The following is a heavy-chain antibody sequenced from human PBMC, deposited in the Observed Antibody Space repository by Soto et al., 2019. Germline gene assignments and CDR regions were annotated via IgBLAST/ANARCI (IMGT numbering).Heavy chain of an antibody. Sequence: QVQLVQSGAEVKKPGASVKVSCKASGYTFTSYAMHWVRQAPGQRLEWMGWINAGNGNTKYSQTFQGRVTLTRDTSASTAYMELSSLRSEDTAVYYCASSYSNYALIDYYYYGMDVWGQGTTVTVSS. CDR3: ASSYSNYALIDYYYYGMDV. CDR2: INAGNGNT. V-gene: IGHV1-3*01. CDR1: GYTFTSYA. D-gene: IGHD4-4*01. J-gene: IGHJ6*02.